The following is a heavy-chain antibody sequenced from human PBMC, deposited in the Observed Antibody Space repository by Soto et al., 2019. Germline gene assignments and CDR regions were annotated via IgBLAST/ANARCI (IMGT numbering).Heavy chain of an antibody. CDR1: GLIFINAW. J-gene: IGHJ4*01. CDR3: TTDSYMTNIIVRFDY. Sequence: GGSLRLSCAAAGLIFINAWINWVRQAPGKGLEWVGRVKSKTDGGTTDFAAPVKGRFAISRDDSKNMVYLEMNSLKTEDTAIYYCTTDSYMTNIIVRFDYWGHGTLVTVSS. V-gene: IGHV3-15*07. CDR2: VKSKTDGGTT. D-gene: IGHD4-17*01.